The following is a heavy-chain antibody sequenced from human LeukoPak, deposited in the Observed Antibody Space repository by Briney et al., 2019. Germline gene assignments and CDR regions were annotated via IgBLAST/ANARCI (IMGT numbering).Heavy chain of an antibody. CDR1: GFTFSSYG. CDR3: AKDAGSSIAARQAVYYYYYMDV. CDR2: IRYDGSNK. D-gene: IGHD6-6*01. Sequence: GGSLRLSCAASGFTFSSYGMHWVRQAPGKGLEWVAFIRYDGSNKYYADSVKGRFTISRDNSKNTLYLQMNSLRAEDTAVYYCAKDAGSSIAARQAVYYYYYMDVWGKGTTVTVSS. V-gene: IGHV3-30*02. J-gene: IGHJ6*03.